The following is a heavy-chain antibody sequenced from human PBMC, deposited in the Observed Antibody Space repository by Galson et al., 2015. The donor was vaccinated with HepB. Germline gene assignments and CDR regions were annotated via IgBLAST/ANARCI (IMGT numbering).Heavy chain of an antibody. CDR3: ARHSGYCSSTSCYRLVWEANWFDP. V-gene: IGHV5-51*01. Sequence: QSGAEVKKPGESLKISCKGSGYSFTNYWIGWVRQMPGKGLEWMGIFYPADSDVRYSPSFQGQVTISADKSISTAYLQWSSLKASDTAMYYCARHSGYCSSTSCYRLVWEANWFDPWGQGTLVTVSS. D-gene: IGHD2-2*01. J-gene: IGHJ5*02. CDR1: GYSFTNYW. CDR2: FYPADSDV.